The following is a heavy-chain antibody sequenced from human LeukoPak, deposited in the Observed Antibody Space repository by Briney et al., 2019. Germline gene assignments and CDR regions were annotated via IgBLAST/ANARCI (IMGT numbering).Heavy chain of an antibody. J-gene: IGHJ4*02. D-gene: IGHD3-10*01. CDR2: IYWNNNE. Sequence: SGPTLVKPTQTLTLTCTFSGFSLSASAEGVGWIRQPPGRALEWLALIYWNNNERYSPSLKSRLTITKDTSKNQVVLTMTNVDPLDAGTYYCARIWFGELFPFDYWGQGTLVTVSS. CDR3: ARIWFGELFPFDY. CDR1: GFSLSASAEG. V-gene: IGHV2-5*01.